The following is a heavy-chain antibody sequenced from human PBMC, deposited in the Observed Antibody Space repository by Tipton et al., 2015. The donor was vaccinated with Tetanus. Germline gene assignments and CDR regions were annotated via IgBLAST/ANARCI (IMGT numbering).Heavy chain of an antibody. CDR3: ARAHCSDGVCNFDF. D-gene: IGHD2-15*01. CDR2: IYPGDSDT. J-gene: IGHJ4*02. V-gene: IGHV5-51*01. Sequence: VQLVQSGGEVKKPGESLKISCKGSGYIFTNYWIGWVRQKPDKGLEWMGIIYPGDSDTRYSPSFQGQVTISVDKSINTAYLQWSSLKASDTSMFYCARAHCSDGVCNFDFWGQGALVTVAS. CDR1: GYIFTNYW.